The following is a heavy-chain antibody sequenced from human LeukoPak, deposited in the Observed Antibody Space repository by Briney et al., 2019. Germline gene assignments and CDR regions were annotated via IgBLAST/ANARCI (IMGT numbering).Heavy chain of an antibody. J-gene: IGHJ4*02. V-gene: IGHV3-30*03. CDR3: ARPGDDSSGSFDY. Sequence: GGSLRLSCAASGFTFSSYGMHWVRQAPGKGLEWVAVISYDGSNKYYADSVKGRFTISRDNSKNTLYLQMNSLRAEDTAVYYCARPGDDSSGSFDYWGQGTLVTVSS. D-gene: IGHD3-22*01. CDR2: ISYDGSNK. CDR1: GFTFSSYG.